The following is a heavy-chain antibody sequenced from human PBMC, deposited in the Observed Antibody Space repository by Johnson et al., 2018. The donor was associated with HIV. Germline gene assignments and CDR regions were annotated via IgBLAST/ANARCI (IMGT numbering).Heavy chain of an antibody. CDR1: GFTFRTYA. D-gene: IGHD1-26*01. J-gene: IGHJ3*02. Sequence: VQLVESGGGLVQPGGSLRLSCEASGFTFRTYAMSWVRQAPGKGLEWVSVISGDGDRIFYGDSVKGRFTISRDNSKNTLYLQMNSLRAEDTAVYYCAKGAPYSGSLETAFDIWGQGTMVTVSS. V-gene: IGHV3-23*04. CDR2: ISGDGDRI. CDR3: AKGAPYSGSLETAFDI.